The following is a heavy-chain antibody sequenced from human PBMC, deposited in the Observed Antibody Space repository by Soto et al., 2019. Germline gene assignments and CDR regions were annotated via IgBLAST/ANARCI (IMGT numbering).Heavy chain of an antibody. CDR3: ARVIPGAEAWFDP. J-gene: IGHJ5*02. CDR2: ISAYTDDP. V-gene: IGHV1-18*01. CDR1: GNTFTNFG. Sequence: ASVKVSCKASGNTFTNFGVTWVRQAPGQGLEWMGWISAYTDDPNYAQKFQGRVTMTIDTSTGTAYLDLRSLTSDDTAVYYCARVIPGAEAWFDPWGQGTLVTVS. D-gene: IGHD2-2*01.